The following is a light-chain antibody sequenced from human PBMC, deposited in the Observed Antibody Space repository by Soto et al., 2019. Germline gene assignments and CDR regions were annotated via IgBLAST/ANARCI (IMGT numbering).Light chain of an antibody. J-gene: IGKJ2*01. V-gene: IGKV2-30*01. CDR1: QGFVSRDGIPY. CDR2: KVS. CDR3: MQATHWPRT. Sequence: DVVMTQSPLSLPVTLGQPASSSSGSIQGFVSRDGIPYLNWFQQRPAQSPRRLIYKVSNRDSGVPDRFSGSGSGTDFTLKISRVEAEDVGVYYCMQATHWPRTFGQGTKLEIK.